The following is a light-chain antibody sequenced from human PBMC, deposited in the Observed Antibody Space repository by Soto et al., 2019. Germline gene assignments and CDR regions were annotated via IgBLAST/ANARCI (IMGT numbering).Light chain of an antibody. J-gene: IGKJ4*01. CDR1: QSISTY. CDR3: QQTHTTFT. Sequence: DIQMTQTPSSLSASVGDRVTITRRASQSISTYVNWYQQRPGKVPKLLIYAASSLQSGVSSRFSGSGYGTDFTLTISSLQPEDFATYYCQQTHTTFTFGGGTKVDI. CDR2: AAS. V-gene: IGKV1-39*01.